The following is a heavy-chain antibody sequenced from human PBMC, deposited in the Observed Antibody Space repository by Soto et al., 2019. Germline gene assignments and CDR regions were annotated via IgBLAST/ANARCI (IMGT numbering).Heavy chain of an antibody. CDR2: IYYSGST. CDR3: AKNWNWGSLVH. Sequence: PSETLSLTCTVSGGSISSSSYYWGWIRQPPGKGLEWIGCIYYSGSTNYNPSLKSRVTISVDTPKNQFSLKLSSVTAADTAVYYCAKNWNWGSLVHWGQGTLVTVSS. D-gene: IGHD7-27*01. J-gene: IGHJ4*02. V-gene: IGHV4-39*01. CDR1: GGSISSSSYY.